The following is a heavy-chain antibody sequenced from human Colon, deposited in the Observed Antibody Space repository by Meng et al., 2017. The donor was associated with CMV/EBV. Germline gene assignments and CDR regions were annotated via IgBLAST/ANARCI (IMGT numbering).Heavy chain of an antibody. CDR3: ATELSRGGY. Sequence: QIQLVQSGTEVKKTGAEVKVSCQSTGDSCSDFGISWERQAPGQGLEWMGWISAYNGNTNYAPEFQGRVTLTTDTSTTTDTSTTTVYMELRSLRSDDTAIYYCATELSRGGYWGQGTLVTVSS. CDR2: ISAYNGNT. CDR1: GDSCSDFG. J-gene: IGHJ4*02. V-gene: IGHV1-18*01.